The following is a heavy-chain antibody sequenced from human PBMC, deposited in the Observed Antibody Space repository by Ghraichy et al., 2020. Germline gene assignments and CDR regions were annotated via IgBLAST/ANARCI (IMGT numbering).Heavy chain of an antibody. CDR1: GFTFDTYE. Sequence: GGSLRLSCAASGFTFDTYEMKWVRQAPGKGLEWISYISSSGTTIYYADSVKGRFTISRDNAKNSLFLQMNSLRVEDTAGYYCARARGIQLWPIYGMDVWGQGTTVTVSS. J-gene: IGHJ6*02. CDR3: ARARGIQLWPIYGMDV. V-gene: IGHV3-48*03. CDR2: ISSSGTTI. D-gene: IGHD5-18*01.